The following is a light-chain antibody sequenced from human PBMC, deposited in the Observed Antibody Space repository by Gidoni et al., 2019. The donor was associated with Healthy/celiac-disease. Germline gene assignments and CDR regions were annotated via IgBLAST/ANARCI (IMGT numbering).Light chain of an antibody. CDR1: ALPKQY. CDR3: QSADSSGTYLYV. Sequence: SYDLTQPPSVSVSPGQTARITCSGDALPKQYAYWYQQKPGQAPVLVIYKDSERPSGIPDRFSGSSSGTTVTLTISGVQAEDEADYYCQSADSSGTYLYVFGTGTKVTVL. V-gene: IGLV3-25*02. J-gene: IGLJ1*01. CDR2: KDS.